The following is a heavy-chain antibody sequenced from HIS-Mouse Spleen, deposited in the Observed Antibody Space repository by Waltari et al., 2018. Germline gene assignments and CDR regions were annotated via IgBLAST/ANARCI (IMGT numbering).Heavy chain of an antibody. D-gene: IGHD3-9*01. J-gene: IGHJ5*02. CDR2: INHSGST. CDR1: GGSFSGYY. V-gene: IGHV4-34*01. Sequence: QVQLQQLGAGLLKPSETLSLTCAVYGGSFSGYYWSWIRQPPGKGLEWIGEINHSGSTNYNPSLKSRVTISVDTSKNQFSLKLSSVTAADTAVYYCARALLRYFDWFDPWGQGTLVTVSS. CDR3: ARALLRYFDWFDP.